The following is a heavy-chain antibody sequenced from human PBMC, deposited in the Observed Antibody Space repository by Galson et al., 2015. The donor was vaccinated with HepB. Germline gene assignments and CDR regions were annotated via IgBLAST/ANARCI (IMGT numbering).Heavy chain of an antibody. CDR2: ISAYNGNT. V-gene: IGHV1-18*01. CDR1: GYTFNRYG. D-gene: IGHD4-23*01. J-gene: IGHJ2*01. Sequence: SVKVSCKASGYTFNRYGISWVRQAPRQGLEWMGCISAYNGNTNYAQKLQGRVTMTTDASTSTAYMELRSLRSDDAAVYYRARDGPPFYGGTRWYFDLWGRGTLVTVSS. CDR3: ARDGPPFYGGTRWYFDL.